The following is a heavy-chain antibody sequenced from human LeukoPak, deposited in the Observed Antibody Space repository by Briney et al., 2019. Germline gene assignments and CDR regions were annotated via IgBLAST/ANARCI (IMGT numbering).Heavy chain of an antibody. CDR3: AKSNIVVVVAATYLWFDP. D-gene: IGHD2-15*01. Sequence: GASVKVSCKASGYTFTSYGITWVRQAPGQGLEWMGWISAYNGNTNYAQKFQGRVTMTTDTSTSTAYMELSSLRSEDTAVYYCAKSNIVVVVAATYLWFDPWGQGTLVTVSS. CDR2: ISAYNGNT. J-gene: IGHJ5*02. V-gene: IGHV1-18*01. CDR1: GYTFTSYG.